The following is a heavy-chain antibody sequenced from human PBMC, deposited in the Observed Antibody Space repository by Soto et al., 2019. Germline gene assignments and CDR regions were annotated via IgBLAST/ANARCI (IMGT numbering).Heavy chain of an antibody. J-gene: IGHJ4*02. CDR3: ARHRRANYFDY. Sequence: QLQLQESGPGLVKPSETLSLTCTVSGGSISSSSYYWGWIRQPPGKGLEWIGSIYYSGSTYYNPSLKSRVTISVDTSKNQFSLKLSSVTAADTAVYYCARHRRANYFDYWGQGTLVTVSS. V-gene: IGHV4-39*01. CDR1: GGSISSSSYY. CDR2: IYYSGST.